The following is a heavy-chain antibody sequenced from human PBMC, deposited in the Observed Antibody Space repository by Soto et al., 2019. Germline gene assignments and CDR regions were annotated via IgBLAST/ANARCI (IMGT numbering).Heavy chain of an antibody. CDR2: LYYSGTT. Sequence: QVQLQESGPGLVKPSETLSLACTVSGDSVSSDSYYWSWIRPPPGKGLEWIGYLYYSGTTNYNPSRKSRVTISVDTSKNQFSLKLSSVTAADTAGYYCARRRIGSYDFDYWGQGTLVIVSS. D-gene: IGHD1-26*01. CDR3: ARRRIGSYDFDY. CDR1: GDSVSSDSYY. V-gene: IGHV4-61*01. J-gene: IGHJ4*02.